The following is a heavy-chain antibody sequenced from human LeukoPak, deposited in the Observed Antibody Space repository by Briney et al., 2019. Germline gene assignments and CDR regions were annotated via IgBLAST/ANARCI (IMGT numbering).Heavy chain of an antibody. J-gene: IGHJ4*02. CDR2: ISSSSSYI. D-gene: IGHD3-3*01. Sequence: PGRSLRLSCAASGFTFSSYAMHWVRQAPGKGLEWVSSISSSSSYIYYADSVKGRFTISRDNAKNSLYLQMNSLRAEDTAVYYCARGYDFWSGYYIDYWGQGTLVTVSS. CDR1: GFTFSSYA. V-gene: IGHV3-21*01. CDR3: ARGYDFWSGYYIDY.